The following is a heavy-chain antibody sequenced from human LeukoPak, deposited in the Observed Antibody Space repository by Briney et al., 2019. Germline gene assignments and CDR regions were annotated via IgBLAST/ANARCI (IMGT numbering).Heavy chain of an antibody. CDR3: AKHTLAVAGLRPNFDY. CDR1: GFTFSSYA. J-gene: IGHJ4*02. V-gene: IGHV3-23*01. CDR2: ISGSGGST. Sequence: GGSLRLSCAASGFTFSSYAMSWVRQAPGKGLEWVSAISGSGGSTYYADSVKGRFTISRDNSKNTLYLQMNSLRAEDTAVYYCAKHTLAVAGLRPNFDYWGQGTLVTVSS. D-gene: IGHD6-19*01.